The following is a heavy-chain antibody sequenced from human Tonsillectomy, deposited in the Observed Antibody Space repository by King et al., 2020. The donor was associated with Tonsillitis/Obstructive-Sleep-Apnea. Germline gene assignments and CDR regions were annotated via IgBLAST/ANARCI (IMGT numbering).Heavy chain of an antibody. CDR1: GYTFTSYY. J-gene: IGHJ6*03. CDR3: ARDAGFWSGYYSAYYYYMDV. D-gene: IGHD3-3*01. Sequence: QLVQSGAEVKKPGASVKVSCKASGYTFTSYYMHWVRQAPGQGLEWMGIINPSGGSTSYAQKFQGRVTMTRDTSTSTVYMELSSLRSEDTAVYYCARDAGFWSGYYSAYYYYMDVWGKGTTVTVSS. CDR2: INPSGGST. V-gene: IGHV1-46*01.